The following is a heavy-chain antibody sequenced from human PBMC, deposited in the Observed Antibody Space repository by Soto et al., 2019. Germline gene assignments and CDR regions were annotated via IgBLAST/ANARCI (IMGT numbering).Heavy chain of an antibody. V-gene: IGHV1-18*01. CDR1: CYTFTSYG. CDR3: ARDSSDYVDYPGSRRDPLAI. D-gene: IGHD4-17*01. J-gene: IGHJ3*02. Sequence: ASVKVSCKASCYTFTSYGISWGRQAPGQGLEWMGWISAYNGKTNYAQKLQGRVTMTTHPSTSTAYRELRSLRSDDTAVYYCARDSSDYVDYPGSRRDPLAIWGQGTTVTVSS. CDR2: ISAYNGKT.